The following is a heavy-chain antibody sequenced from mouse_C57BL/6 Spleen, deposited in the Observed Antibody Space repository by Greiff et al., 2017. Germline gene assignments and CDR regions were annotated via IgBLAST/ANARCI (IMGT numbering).Heavy chain of an antibody. Sequence: EVKLVESGGGLVQPKGSLKLSCAASGFRFNTYAMNWVRQAPGKGLEWVARIRSKSNNYATYYAYSVKDRFTISRDDSESMLYLQMNNLKTEDTAMYYCVREDYYDSSLDYWGQGTTLTVSS. CDR1: GFRFNTYA. J-gene: IGHJ2*01. CDR3: VREDYYDSSLDY. V-gene: IGHV10-1*01. CDR2: IRSKSNNYAT. D-gene: IGHD1-1*01.